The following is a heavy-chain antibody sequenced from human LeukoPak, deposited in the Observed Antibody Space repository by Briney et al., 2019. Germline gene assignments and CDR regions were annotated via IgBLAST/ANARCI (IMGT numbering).Heavy chain of an antibody. J-gene: IGHJ4*02. Sequence: TGGSFRLSCEVSGLIFRSYWMSWVRQAPGKGLEWVANINQDGSEKYFVDSVRGRFTISRDNAKNSLHLQMNTLRAEDTAVYYCARERDGRFFDYWGQGTLVSVSS. CDR1: GLIFRSYW. CDR3: ARERDGRFFDY. D-gene: IGHD5-24*01. V-gene: IGHV3-7*01. CDR2: INQDGSEK.